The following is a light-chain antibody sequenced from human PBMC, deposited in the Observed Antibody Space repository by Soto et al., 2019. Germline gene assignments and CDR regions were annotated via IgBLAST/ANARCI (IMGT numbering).Light chain of an antibody. V-gene: IGKV1-5*01. J-gene: IGKJ1*01. CDR1: QSISSW. Sequence: DIQMTQSPSTLSASVGDRVTITCRASQSISSWLAWYQQKPGKAPKLLIYDASSLESGVPSRLSGSGSGTEFTLTISSLQPDDFATYYCQQYNSYSVTFGQGTKVDI. CDR2: DAS. CDR3: QQYNSYSVT.